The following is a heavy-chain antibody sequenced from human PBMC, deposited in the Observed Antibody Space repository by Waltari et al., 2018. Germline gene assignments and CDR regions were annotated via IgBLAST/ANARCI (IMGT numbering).Heavy chain of an antibody. J-gene: IGHJ4*02. CDR1: GDSITTPLYY. CDR2: IHNSGLT. V-gene: IGHV4-61*02. CDR3: ARSAKCESSSDSCDLVAD. D-gene: IGHD2-21*01. Sequence: QVQLEESGPGLAEPSQTLSLTCPVSGDSITTPLYYWGWIRQPAGKGLEWIGRIHNSGLTEYTASLESLVAISRDTSKNQFSLNLRSVTAADTAVYYCARSAKCESSSDSCDLVADWGQGTLVTVSS.